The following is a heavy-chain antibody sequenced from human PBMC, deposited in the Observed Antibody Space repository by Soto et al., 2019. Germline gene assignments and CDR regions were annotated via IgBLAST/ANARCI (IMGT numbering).Heavy chain of an antibody. J-gene: IGHJ4*02. CDR2: ISGSGDST. CDR3: AKTVPGTNY. Sequence: EVQLLESGGGLVQPGGSLRLSCAASGFTFSSYAMSWVRQAPGKGLEWVSGISGSGDSTYYADSVKGRFTISRDTSKNTLYLQMNSLGAADTAVYYCAKTVPGTNYWGQGTLVTVSS. V-gene: IGHV3-23*01. CDR1: GFTFSSYA. D-gene: IGHD6-19*01.